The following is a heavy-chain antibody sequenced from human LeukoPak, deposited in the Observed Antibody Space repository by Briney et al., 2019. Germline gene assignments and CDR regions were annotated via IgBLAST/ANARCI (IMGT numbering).Heavy chain of an antibody. CDR3: AKFLFDAFDI. CDR2: IYYSGST. CDR1: GDSISSGSYY. V-gene: IGHV4-39*07. Sequence: SETLSLTCSVSGDSISSGSYYWGWIRQPPGKGLEWIGNIYYSGSTYYNPSLKSRVTISVDTSKSQFSLKLSSVTAADTAVYYCAKFLFDAFDIWGQGTMVTVSS. J-gene: IGHJ3*02.